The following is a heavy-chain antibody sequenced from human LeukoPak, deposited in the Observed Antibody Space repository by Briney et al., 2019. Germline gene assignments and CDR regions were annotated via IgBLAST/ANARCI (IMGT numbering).Heavy chain of an antibody. CDR2: MNPNSGNT. V-gene: IGHV1-8*01. CDR3: ARGGFPAAT. CDR1: GYSVTSFE. Sequence: ASVKVSCKASGYSVTSFEINWVRQATGQGLEWMGWMNPNSGNTGYAQKFQGRVTMTRDTSISTAYMELYSLRSEDTAVYYCARGGFPAATWGQGTLVTVSS. D-gene: IGHD2-2*01. J-gene: IGHJ5*02.